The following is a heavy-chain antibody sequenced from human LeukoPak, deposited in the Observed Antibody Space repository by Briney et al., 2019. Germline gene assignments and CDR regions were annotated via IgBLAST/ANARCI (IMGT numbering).Heavy chain of an antibody. D-gene: IGHD3-9*01. Sequence: ASVKVSCKASGYTFTGYYMHWVRQAPGQGLEWMGWINPNSGGTNYAQKFQGRVTMTRDTSISTAYMELSRLRSDDMAVYYCARDFSHYDILTGYHYYFDYWGQGTLVTVSS. CDR2: INPNSGGT. J-gene: IGHJ4*02. CDR3: ARDFSHYDILTGYHYYFDY. CDR1: GYTFTGYY. V-gene: IGHV1-2*02.